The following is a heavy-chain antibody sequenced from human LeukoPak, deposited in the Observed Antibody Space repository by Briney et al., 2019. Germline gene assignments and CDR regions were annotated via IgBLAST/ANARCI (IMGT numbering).Heavy chain of an antibody. V-gene: IGHV1-8*01. CDR3: AEISSKWYGNALEI. CDR1: GYSFTIYD. Sequence: EASVKVSCKASGYSFTIYDVNWVRQAPGQGLEWMGWMNPDSGNTGYAPKFQGRVSMTRNTSITTAYLELSSLTSEDTAVYYCAEISSKWYGNALEIWGQGTMVIVSS. CDR2: MNPDSGNT. J-gene: IGHJ3*02. D-gene: IGHD6-13*01.